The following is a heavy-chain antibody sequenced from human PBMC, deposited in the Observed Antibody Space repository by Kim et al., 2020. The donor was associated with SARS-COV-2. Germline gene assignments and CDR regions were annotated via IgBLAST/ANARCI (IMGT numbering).Heavy chain of an antibody. CDR2: IYYSGST. J-gene: IGHJ5*02. D-gene: IGHD3-10*01. CDR3: AREGVGRIYYGSGSYHYNWFDP. Sequence: SETLSLTCTVSGGSISSYYWSWIRQPPGKGLEWIGYIYYSGSTNYNPSLKSRVTISVDTSKNQFSLKLSSVTAVDTAVYYCAREGVGRIYYGSGSYHYNWFDPWGQGTLVTVSS. CDR1: GGSISSYY. V-gene: IGHV4-59*01.